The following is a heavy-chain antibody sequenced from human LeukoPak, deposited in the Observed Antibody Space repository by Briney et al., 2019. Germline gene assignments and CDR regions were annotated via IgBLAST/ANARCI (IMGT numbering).Heavy chain of an antibody. CDR3: ARDYSSSALFDY. CDR2: ISSNGGST. J-gene: IGHJ4*02. D-gene: IGHD6-6*01. CDR1: GFTFSSYA. V-gene: IGHV3-64*01. Sequence: PGGSLRLSCAASGFTFSSYAMHWVRQAPGKGLEYVSAISSNGGSTYYANSVKGRFTISRDNSKNTLYLQMGSLRAEDTAVYYCARDYSSSALFDYWGQGTLVTVSS.